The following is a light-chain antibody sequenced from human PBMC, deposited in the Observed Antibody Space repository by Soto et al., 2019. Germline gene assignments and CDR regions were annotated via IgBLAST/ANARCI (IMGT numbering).Light chain of an antibody. J-gene: IGKJ1*01. V-gene: IGKV1-27*01. CDR2: AAS. CDR1: QVISNY. Sequence: DIQMTQSPSSLSAFVGDRVSITCRASQVISNYLAWYQQKPGKVPKLLIYAASTLQSGVPSRFSGSGSGTDFTLTISSLQPEDVATYYCQKYNSAPTWTFGQGTKVEIK. CDR3: QKYNSAPTWT.